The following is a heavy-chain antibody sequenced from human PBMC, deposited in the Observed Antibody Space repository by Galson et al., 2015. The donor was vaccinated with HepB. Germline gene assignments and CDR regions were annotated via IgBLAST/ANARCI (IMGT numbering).Heavy chain of an antibody. CDR2: ISYDGSNK. CDR1: GFTFSSYG. D-gene: IGHD1-1*01. Sequence: SLRLSCAASGFTFSSYGMHWVRQAPGKGLEWVAVISYDGSNKYYADSVKGRFTISRDNSKNTLYLQMNSLRAEDTAVYYCARENDGYYFDYWGQGTLVTVSS. V-gene: IGHV3-30*03. J-gene: IGHJ4*02. CDR3: ARENDGYYFDY.